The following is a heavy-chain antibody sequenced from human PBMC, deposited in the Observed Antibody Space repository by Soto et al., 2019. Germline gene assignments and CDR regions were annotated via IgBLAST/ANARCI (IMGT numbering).Heavy chain of an antibody. CDR3: HVEMATAAFDI. Sequence: LGGSLRLSCAASGFTFSSYGMHWVRQAPGKGLEWVAVISYDGSNKYYADSVKGRFTISRDNSKNTLYLQMNSLRAEDTAVYYCHVEMATAAFDIWGQGTMVTVSS. CDR1: GFTFSSYG. D-gene: IGHD5-12*01. CDR2: ISYDGSNK. J-gene: IGHJ3*02. V-gene: IGHV3-30*03.